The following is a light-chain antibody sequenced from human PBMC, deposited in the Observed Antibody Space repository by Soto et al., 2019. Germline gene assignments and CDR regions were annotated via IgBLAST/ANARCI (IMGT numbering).Light chain of an antibody. CDR1: QTISNW. CDR2: KAS. Sequence: DIQLTQSPSFLSASVGDRVTITCQASQTISNWLAWYQQKPGKAPKLLIYKASTLESGVPSRFSGSGSGTEFTLTISSLQPEDFATYYCQQYNSYSQTFGQGTKVDIK. CDR3: QQYNSYSQT. V-gene: IGKV1-5*03. J-gene: IGKJ1*01.